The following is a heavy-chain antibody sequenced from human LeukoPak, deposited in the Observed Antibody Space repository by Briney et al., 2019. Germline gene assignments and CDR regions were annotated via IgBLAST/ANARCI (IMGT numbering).Heavy chain of an antibody. Sequence: GGSLRLSCAGSGFIFNNYAMHWVRQPPGKGLEWVSGISWNSGSIDYADSVKGRFTISRDNSKNTLYLQMNSLRAEDTAVYYCARVQRELAFDYWGQGTLVTVSS. CDR3: ARVQRELAFDY. J-gene: IGHJ4*02. CDR2: ISWNSGSI. V-gene: IGHV3-9*01. D-gene: IGHD1-26*01. CDR1: GFIFNNYA.